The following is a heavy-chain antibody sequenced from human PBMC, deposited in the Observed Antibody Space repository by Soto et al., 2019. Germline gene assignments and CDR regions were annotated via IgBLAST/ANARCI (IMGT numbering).Heavy chain of an antibody. CDR1: GFTFSSYA. CDR3: VRDWVGGDTAMVTEY. V-gene: IGHV3-30-3*01. Sequence: QVQLVESGGGVVQPGRSLRLSCAASGFTFSSYAMHWVRQAPGKGLEWVAVISYDGSNKYYADSVKGRFTISRDNSENTLYLQMNSLRAEDTAVYYCVRDWVGGDTAMVTEYWGLGTLVSVSS. CDR2: ISYDGSNK. J-gene: IGHJ4*02. D-gene: IGHD5-18*01.